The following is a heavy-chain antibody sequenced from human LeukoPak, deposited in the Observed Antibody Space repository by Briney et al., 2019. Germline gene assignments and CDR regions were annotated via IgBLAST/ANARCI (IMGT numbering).Heavy chain of an antibody. CDR1: GFTFSSYG. V-gene: IGHV3-30*18. J-gene: IGHJ4*02. Sequence: PGRSLRLSCAASGFTFSSYGMHWVRQVPGKGLEWVAVISYDGSNKYYADSVKGRFTISRDNSKNTLYLQMNSLRAEDTAVYYCAKDAYGGTDYWGQGTLVTVSS. CDR3: AKDAYGGTDY. D-gene: IGHD4-23*01. CDR2: ISYDGSNK.